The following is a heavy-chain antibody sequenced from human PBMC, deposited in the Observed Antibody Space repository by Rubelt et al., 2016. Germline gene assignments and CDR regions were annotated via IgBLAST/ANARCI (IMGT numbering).Heavy chain of an antibody. CDR2: INQDGSEE. CDR1: GFTFSSYS. J-gene: IGHJ3*02. CDR3: ARSADYNWHAFDI. Sequence: EVQLVESGGGLVKPGGSLRLSCAASGFTFSSYSMNWVRQAPGKGLEWVANINQDGSEEYYVDSVKGRFTISRDNAKNSLYLQMNSLRAEDTAVYYCARSADYNWHAFDIWGQGTVVTVSS. D-gene: IGHD1-20*01. V-gene: IGHV3-7*01.